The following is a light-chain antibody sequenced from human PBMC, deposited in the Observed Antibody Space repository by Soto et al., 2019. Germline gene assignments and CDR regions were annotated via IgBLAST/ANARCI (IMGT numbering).Light chain of an antibody. CDR2: DAS. CDR1: RNITTS. CDR3: QQINSFPPT. Sequence: DIQMTQSPSSVSASVGDRVTITCRASRNITTSLAWYQQRPGKGPELLIYDASTLQSGVPSRISGSGSGTEFTLTISRLQPEDFATFFCQQINSFPPTFGGGTKVDIK. J-gene: IGKJ4*01. V-gene: IGKV1-12*01.